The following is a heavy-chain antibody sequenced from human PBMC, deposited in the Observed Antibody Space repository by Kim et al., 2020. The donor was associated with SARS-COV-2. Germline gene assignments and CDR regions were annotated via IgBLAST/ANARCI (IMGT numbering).Heavy chain of an antibody. CDR2: IRSKANSYAT. V-gene: IGHV3-73*01. J-gene: IGHJ4*02. CDR1: GFTFSGSA. Sequence: GGSLRLSCAASGFTFSGSAMHWVRQASGKGLEWVGRIRSKANSYATAYAASVKGRFTISRDDSKNTAYLQMNSLKTEDTAVYYCTRSPPYYYGSGSEPYFDYWGQGTLVTVSS. CDR3: TRSPPYYYGSGSEPYFDY. D-gene: IGHD3-10*01.